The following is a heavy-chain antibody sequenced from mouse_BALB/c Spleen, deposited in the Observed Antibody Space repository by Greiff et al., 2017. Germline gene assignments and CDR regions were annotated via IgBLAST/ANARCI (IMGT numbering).Heavy chain of an antibody. CDR2: IYPGNVNT. J-gene: IGHJ2*01. V-gene: IGHV1S56*01. D-gene: IGHD2-10*01. CDR3: ARRSSYYGNYSDY. CDR1: GYTFTSYY. Sequence: QVQLKQSGPELVKPGASVRISCKASGYTFTSYYIHWVKQRPGQGLEWIGWIYPGNVNTKYNEKFKGKATLTADKSSSTAYMQLSSLTSEDSAVYFCARRSSYYGNYSDYWGQGTTLTVSS.